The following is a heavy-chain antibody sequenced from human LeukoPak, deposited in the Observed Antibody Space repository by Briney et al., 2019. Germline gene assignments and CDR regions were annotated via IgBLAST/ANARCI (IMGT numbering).Heavy chain of an antibody. CDR2: ISERDGST. CDR1: GFTFSTYA. CDR3: AKDGAWFDP. V-gene: IGHV3-23*01. J-gene: IGHJ5*02. Sequence: GGSLRLSCAASGFTFSTYAMNWVRQAPGRGLEWVSAISERDGSTYYADSVKGRFTISRDNSKNTLYLQMNSLRAEDTAVYYCAKDGAWFDPWGQGTLVTVSS.